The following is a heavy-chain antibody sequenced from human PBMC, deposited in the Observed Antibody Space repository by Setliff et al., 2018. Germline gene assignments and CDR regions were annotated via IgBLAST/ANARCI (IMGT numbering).Heavy chain of an antibody. CDR2: LYPDGST. CDR3: ARQGGAIEYGENARVFDS. Sequence: KTSETLSLTCTVSGASISNYFWTWIRQPAGSGLEYIGRLYPDGSTNYNPSLRSRVAISVDKSENQLSLNLTSVTAADTAVYYCARQGGAIEYGENARVFDSWGQGILVTSPQ. J-gene: IGHJ4*02. CDR1: GASISNYF. V-gene: IGHV4-4*07. D-gene: IGHD1-1*01.